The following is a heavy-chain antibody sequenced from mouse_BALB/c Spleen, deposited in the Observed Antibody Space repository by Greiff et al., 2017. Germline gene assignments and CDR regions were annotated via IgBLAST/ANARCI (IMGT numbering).Heavy chain of an antibody. J-gene: IGHJ4*01. D-gene: IGHD4-1*01. Sequence: EVQRVESGGGLVQPGGSRKLSCAASGFTFSSFGMHWVRQAPEKGLEWVAYISSGSSTIYYADTVKGRFTISRDNPKNTLFLQMTSLRSEDTAMYYCARRAGTNAMDYWGQGTSVTVSS. V-gene: IGHV5-17*02. CDR1: GFTFSSFG. CDR3: ARRAGTNAMDY. CDR2: ISSGSSTI.